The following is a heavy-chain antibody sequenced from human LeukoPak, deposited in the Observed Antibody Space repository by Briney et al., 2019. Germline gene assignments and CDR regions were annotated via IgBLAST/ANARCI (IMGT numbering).Heavy chain of an antibody. D-gene: IGHD3-10*01. CDR3: ARESGITMVRGAHTP. V-gene: IGHV3-48*03. CDR2: ISSSGRTI. CDR1: GFTFSSYE. Sequence: GGSLRLSCAASGFTFSSYEMNWVRQAPGKGLEWVSYISSSGRTIYYADSVKGRFSNSRDNAKNSLYLQMNGLRAEDTAVYYCARESGITMVRGAHTPWGQGTLVTVSS. J-gene: IGHJ5*02.